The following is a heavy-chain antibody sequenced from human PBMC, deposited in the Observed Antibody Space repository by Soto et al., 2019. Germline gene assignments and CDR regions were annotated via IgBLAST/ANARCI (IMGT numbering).Heavy chain of an antibody. CDR2: VSSDGNDK. D-gene: IGHD6-13*01. CDR3: AKDRDTGAAGYYFDY. Sequence: QGQLVESGGGVVQPGRSLRLSCAASEFTFSSHGMHWVRQVPGKGLEWVAVVSSDGNDKYHADSVKGRFTISRDNSRNTLYLQMNSLRPEDTAVYYCAKDRDTGAAGYYFDYWGQGALVTVSS. CDR1: EFTFSSHG. V-gene: IGHV3-30*18. J-gene: IGHJ4*02.